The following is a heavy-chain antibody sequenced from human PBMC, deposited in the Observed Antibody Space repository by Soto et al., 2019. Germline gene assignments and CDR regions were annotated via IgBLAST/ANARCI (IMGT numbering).Heavy chain of an antibody. CDR1: GRSISDXXXY. CDR3: XXXXXXXXXYFDL. V-gene: IGHV4-39*01. J-gene: IGHJ2*01. Sequence: QLQLQEPVPGLVKPSETLSLNYTVPGRSISDXXXYWGWIRQPPGKGLEWIGNIYYDGNTYYNPSXXXXXXXXXXXXXXXXXXXXXXXXXXXXXXXXXXXXXXXXXXYFDLWGPGTLVTVSS. CDR2: IYYDGNT.